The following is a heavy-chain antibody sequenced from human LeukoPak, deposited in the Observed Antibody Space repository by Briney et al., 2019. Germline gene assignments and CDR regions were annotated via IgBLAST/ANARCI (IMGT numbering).Heavy chain of an antibody. CDR1: GGSISSYY. CDR3: ARVGYSGYGYYFDD. V-gene: IGHV4-59*01. Sequence: SETLSLTCTVSGGSISSYYWSWIRQPPGKGLEWIGYIYYSGSTNYNPSLKSRVTLSVDTSKSQFSLKLSSVTAADTAVYYCARVGYSGYGYYFDDWGQGTLVTVSS. D-gene: IGHD5-12*01. CDR2: IYYSGST. J-gene: IGHJ4*02.